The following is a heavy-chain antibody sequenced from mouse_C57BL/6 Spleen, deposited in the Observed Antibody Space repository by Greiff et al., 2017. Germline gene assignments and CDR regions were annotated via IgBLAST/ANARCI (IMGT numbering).Heavy chain of an antibody. Sequence: VQLQQPGAELVRPGSSVKLSCKASGYTFTSYWMHWVKQRPIQGLEWIGNIDPSDSETHYNQKFKDKATLTVDKSSSTAYMQLSSLTSEDSAVYYGAREDTTVVDHWGQGTTLTVSS. CDR1: GYTFTSYW. CDR2: IDPSDSET. J-gene: IGHJ2*01. CDR3: AREDTTVVDH. V-gene: IGHV1-52*01. D-gene: IGHD1-1*01.